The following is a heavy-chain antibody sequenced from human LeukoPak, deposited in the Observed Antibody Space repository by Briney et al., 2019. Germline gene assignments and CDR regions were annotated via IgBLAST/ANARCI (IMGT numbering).Heavy chain of an antibody. D-gene: IGHD2-2*03. CDR3: ARGLFGYCSSTSCYRWFDP. CDR2: IYYSGST. J-gene: IGHJ5*02. CDR1: GGSIGSGDYY. Sequence: SETLSLTCTVSGGSIGSGDYYWSWIRQPPGKGLEWIGYIYYSGSTYYNPSLKSRITISVNTSKSQFSLKLSSVTAADTAVYYCARGLFGYCSSTSCYRWFDPWGQRALVTVSS. V-gene: IGHV4-30-4*08.